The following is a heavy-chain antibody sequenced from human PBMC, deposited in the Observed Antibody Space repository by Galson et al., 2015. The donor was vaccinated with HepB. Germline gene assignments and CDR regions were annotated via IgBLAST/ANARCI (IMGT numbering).Heavy chain of an antibody. CDR3: ARDGDSSGYYHYAAFDI. D-gene: IGHD3-22*01. CDR1: GFTFSDYY. V-gene: IGHV3-11*06. CDR2: ISSSSSYT. Sequence: SLRLSCAAYGFTFSDYYMSWIRQAPGKGLEWVSYISSSSSYTNHADSVRGRFTISRDNAKKSLYLQMNSLRAEDTAVYYCARDGDSSGYYHYAAFDIWGQGTMVTVTS. J-gene: IGHJ3*02.